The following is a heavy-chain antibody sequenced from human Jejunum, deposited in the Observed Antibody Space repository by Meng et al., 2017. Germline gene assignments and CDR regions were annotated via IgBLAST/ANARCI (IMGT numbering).Heavy chain of an antibody. V-gene: IGHV1-18*01. J-gene: IGHJ4*02. CDR1: GYTFTNYQ. CDR2: VNPNHGGA. CDR3: ARHSTDWSLDY. Sequence: QVQLVQSGGEVKEPGASVKGSCKTSGYTFTNYQTDWVRQAPGQGLEWMGWVNPNHGGASYAQKFQGRLTMTIDTSTTTVYMELRSLRSDDSALYYCARHSTDWSLDYWGQGTLVTVSS. D-gene: IGHD2/OR15-2a*01.